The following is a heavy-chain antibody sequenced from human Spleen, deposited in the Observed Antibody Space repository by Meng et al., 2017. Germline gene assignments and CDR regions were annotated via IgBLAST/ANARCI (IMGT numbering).Heavy chain of an antibody. V-gene: IGHV4-38-2*02. J-gene: IGHJ2*01. D-gene: IGHD5-24*01. Sequence: SETLSLTCTVSGYSISSGYYWGWIRQPPGKGLEWIGSIYHSGSTYYNPSLKSRVTISVDTSKNQFSLKLSSVTAADTAVYYCARVGDGYNGGWYFDLWGRGTLVTVSS. CDR3: ARVGDGYNGGWYFDL. CDR2: IYHSGST. CDR1: GYSISSGYY.